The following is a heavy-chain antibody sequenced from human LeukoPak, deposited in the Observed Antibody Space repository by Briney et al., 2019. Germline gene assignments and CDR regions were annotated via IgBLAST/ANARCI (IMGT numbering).Heavy chain of an antibody. CDR2: ISRSGDYT. CDR1: GFNFGGYV. V-gene: IGHV3-23*01. J-gene: IGHJ4*02. CDR3: AKDRDDSGDYAFDY. Sequence: PGGSLRLSCAGSGFNFGGYVMSWVRQAPGKGLEWVSDISRSGDYTKYADSVKGRFTISRDNSKNTLSLQVSGLRAEDTAIYYCAKDRDDSGDYAFDYWGQGILVSVSS. D-gene: IGHD4-17*01.